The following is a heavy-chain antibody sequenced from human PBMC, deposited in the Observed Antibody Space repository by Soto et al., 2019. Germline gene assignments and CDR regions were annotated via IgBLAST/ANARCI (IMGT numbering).Heavy chain of an antibody. CDR2: ISGYNGDT. J-gene: IGHJ6*02. V-gene: IGHV1-18*01. D-gene: IGHD3-3*01. CDR3: AKDVLRFLEWLAFYGMDV. CDR1: GYTFSRYG. Sequence: ASVKVSCKTSGYTFSRYGISWVRQAPGQGLEWMGWISGYNGDTNYAQKVQGRVTMTIDTSTYTAYMELRSLTSEDTAVYYCAKDVLRFLEWLAFYGMDVWGQGTTVTVSS.